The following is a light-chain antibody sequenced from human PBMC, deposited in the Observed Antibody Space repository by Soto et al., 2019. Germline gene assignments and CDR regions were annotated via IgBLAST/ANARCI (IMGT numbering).Light chain of an antibody. CDR1: QSISSY. V-gene: IGKV1-39*01. CDR2: AAS. Sequence: SSLSASVGDRVTITCRASQSISSYLNWYQQKPGKAPKLLIYAASSLQSGVPSRFSGSGSGTDFTLTISSLQPEDFATYYCQQANSFPLTFGGGTKVDIK. CDR3: QQANSFPLT. J-gene: IGKJ4*01.